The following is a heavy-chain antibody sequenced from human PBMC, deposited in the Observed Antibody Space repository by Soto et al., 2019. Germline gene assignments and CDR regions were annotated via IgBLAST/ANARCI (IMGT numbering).Heavy chain of an antibody. CDR1: GFTVSSYS. Sequence: GGSLRLSCAASGFTVSSYSMNWVRQAPGKGLEWVSYISGSSSTIHYADSVKGRFTISRDNAKNSLYLQMNSLRAEDTAVYYCARDYYDSSGYYSAFDYWGQGTLVTVSS. D-gene: IGHD3-22*01. V-gene: IGHV3-48*01. CDR3: ARDYYDSSGYYSAFDY. CDR2: ISGSSSTI. J-gene: IGHJ4*02.